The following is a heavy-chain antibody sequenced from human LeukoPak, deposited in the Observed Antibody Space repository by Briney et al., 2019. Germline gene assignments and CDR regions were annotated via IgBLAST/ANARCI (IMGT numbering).Heavy chain of an antibody. J-gene: IGHJ4*02. CDR1: GYTLTSYY. Sequence: GASVKVSCKASGYTLTSYYMHWVRQAPGQGLEWMGIINPSGGSTSYAQKFQGRVTMTRDTSTSTVYMELSSLRSEDTAVYYCASEIAVAGRTFDYWGQGTLVTVSS. CDR2: INPSGGST. D-gene: IGHD6-19*01. CDR3: ASEIAVAGRTFDY. V-gene: IGHV1-46*01.